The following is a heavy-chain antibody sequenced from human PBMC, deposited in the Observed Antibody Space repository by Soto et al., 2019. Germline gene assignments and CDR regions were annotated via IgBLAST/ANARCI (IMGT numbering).Heavy chain of an antibody. Sequence: GGSLRLSCAASGFTVSSNYMSWVRQAPGKGLEWVSVIYSGGSTYYADSVKGRFTISRDNSKNTLYLQMNSLRAEDTAVYYCASISRYYDSSGYPRYYFDYWGQGTLVTVSS. V-gene: IGHV3-66*01. CDR1: GFTVSSNY. CDR3: ASISRYYDSSGYPRYYFDY. CDR2: IYSGGST. J-gene: IGHJ4*02. D-gene: IGHD3-22*01.